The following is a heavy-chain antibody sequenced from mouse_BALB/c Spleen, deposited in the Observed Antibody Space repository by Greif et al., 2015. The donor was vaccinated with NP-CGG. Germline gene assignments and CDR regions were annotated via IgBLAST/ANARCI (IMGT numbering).Heavy chain of an antibody. Sequence: VQLQQSGAELAKPGASVKMSCKASGYTFTSYWMHWVKQRPGQGLEWIGYINPSTGYTEYNQKFKDKATLTADKSSSTAYMQLSSLTSEDSAVYYCARRDGNYYVDYWGQGTTLTVSS. CDR3: ARRDGNYYVDY. J-gene: IGHJ2*01. CDR2: INPSTGYT. V-gene: IGHV1-7*01. CDR1: GYTFTSYW. D-gene: IGHD2-1*01.